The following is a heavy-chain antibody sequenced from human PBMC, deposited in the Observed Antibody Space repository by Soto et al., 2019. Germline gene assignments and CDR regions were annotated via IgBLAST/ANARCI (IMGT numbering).Heavy chain of an antibody. D-gene: IGHD3-3*01. Sequence: EVQLVESGGGLVKPGGSLRLSCAASGFTFSNAWMSWVRQAPGKGLEWVGRIKSKTDGGTTDYAAPVKGRFTISSDDSKNPLYLQMNSLKTEDTALYYCTTLGGVVIMAGPPPDDAFDIWGQGTMVTLSS. CDR3: TTLGGVVIMAGPPPDDAFDI. J-gene: IGHJ3*02. CDR1: GFTFSNAW. CDR2: IKSKTDGGTT. V-gene: IGHV3-15*01.